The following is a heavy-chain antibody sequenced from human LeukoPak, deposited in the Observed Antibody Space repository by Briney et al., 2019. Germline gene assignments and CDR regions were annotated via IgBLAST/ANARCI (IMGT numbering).Heavy chain of an antibody. CDR2: INHSGST. D-gene: IGHD6-6*01. V-gene: IGHV4-34*01. CDR3: AREARIAARPGFDY. Sequence: SETLSLTCAVYGGSFSGYYWRWIRQPPGKGLEWIGEINHSGSTNYNPSLKSRVTISVDTSKNQFSLKLSSVTAADTAVYYCAREARIAARPGFDYWGQGTLVTVSS. CDR1: GGSFSGYY. J-gene: IGHJ4*02.